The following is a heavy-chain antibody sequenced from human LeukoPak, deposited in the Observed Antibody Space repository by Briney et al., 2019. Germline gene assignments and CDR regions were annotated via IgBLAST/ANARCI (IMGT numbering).Heavy chain of an antibody. CDR1: AGSISSGGYY. CDR3: ARNYYFDL. J-gene: IGHJ4*02. V-gene: IGHV4-31*03. Sequence: PSETLSLTCTVSAGSISSGGYYWSWIRQHPGKGLEWIGYIYYSGSTYYNPSLKSRVTISGGTSKNQFSLRLSSVTAADTAVYYCARNYYFDLWGQGTLVTVSS. CDR2: IYYSGST.